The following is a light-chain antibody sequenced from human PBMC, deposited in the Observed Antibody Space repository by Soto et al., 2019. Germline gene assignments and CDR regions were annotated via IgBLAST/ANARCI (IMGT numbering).Light chain of an antibody. CDR1: NSNIGSNS. CDR3: AAWYGSLNGPV. Sequence: QSVLTQPPSASGTPGQRVTISCSGSNSNIGSNSLSWYQHLPGTAPKLLIYNNNQRPSGVPDRCSGSTSGTSASLAISGLQSDDEADYYCAAWYGSLNGPVFGGGTKLTVL. CDR2: NNN. J-gene: IGLJ2*01. V-gene: IGLV1-44*01.